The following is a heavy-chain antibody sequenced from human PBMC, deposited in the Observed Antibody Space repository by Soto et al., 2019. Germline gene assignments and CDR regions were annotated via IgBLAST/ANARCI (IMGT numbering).Heavy chain of an antibody. CDR1: GFTFSSYA. J-gene: IGHJ5*02. V-gene: IGHV3-23*01. Sequence: EVQLLESGGGLVQPGGSLRLSCAASGFTFSSYAMNWVRQAPGKGLEWVSVITGSGDATYYADSVKGRFTISRDNSKNTLYVQMNSLRAEDTTVYYCAQAISGYDAPLDPWGQGTRVTVSS. D-gene: IGHD3-22*01. CDR3: AQAISGYDAPLDP. CDR2: ITGSGDAT.